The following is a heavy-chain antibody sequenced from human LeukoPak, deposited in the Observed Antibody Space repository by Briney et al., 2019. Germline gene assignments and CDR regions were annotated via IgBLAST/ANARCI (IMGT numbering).Heavy chain of an antibody. J-gene: IGHJ5*02. CDR3: ARGAGPLFDP. V-gene: IGHV3-11*01. Sequence: TGGSLRLSCAASGFIFSDHYMRWIRQAPGKGLEWISYITNSGNTMYYADSVKDRFTISRDNAKKSLYLQMNSLRDADTAVYYCARGAGPLFDPWGQGTLVTVSS. CDR1: GFIFSDHY. CDR2: ITNSGNTM.